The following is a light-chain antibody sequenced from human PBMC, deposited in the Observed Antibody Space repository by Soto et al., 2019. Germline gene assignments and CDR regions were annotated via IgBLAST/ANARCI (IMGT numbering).Light chain of an antibody. CDR1: QSVSSY. CDR3: QQYGSSPIT. J-gene: IGKJ5*01. V-gene: IGKV3-20*01. CDR2: GAS. Sequence: EIVLTQSPCTLSLSPLERATLSCMASQSVSSYLAWYQQKPGQAPRLLIYGASTRATGIPDRFSGSGSGTDFTLTISRLEPEDFAVYYCQQYGSSPITFGQGTRLEIK.